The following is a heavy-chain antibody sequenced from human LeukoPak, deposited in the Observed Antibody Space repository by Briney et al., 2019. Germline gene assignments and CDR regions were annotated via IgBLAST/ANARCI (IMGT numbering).Heavy chain of an antibody. V-gene: IGHV3-23*01. D-gene: IGHD3-22*01. CDR3: AKTHTPYYYDSSGYYRAYYFDY. CDR2: ISGSGGST. Sequence: GGSLRLSCAASGFTFSSYAMSWVRQAPGKGLGWVSAISGSGGSTYYADSVKGRFTISRDNSKNTLYLQMNSLRAEDTAVYYCAKTHTPYYYDSSGYYRAYYFDYWGQGTLVTVSS. J-gene: IGHJ4*02. CDR1: GFTFSSYA.